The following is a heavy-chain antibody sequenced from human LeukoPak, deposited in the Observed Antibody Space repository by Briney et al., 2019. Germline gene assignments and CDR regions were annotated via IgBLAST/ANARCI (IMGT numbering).Heavy chain of an antibody. J-gene: IGHJ6*03. D-gene: IGHD2-15*01. CDR3: ARGYCSGGSCYWTPYYYYYMDV. CDR2: MNPNSGNT. Sequence: GASVKVSCKASGYTFTGYYMHWVRQAPGQGLEWMGWMNPNSGNTGYAQKFQGRVTMTRNTSISTAYMELSSLRSEDTAVYYCARGYCSGGSCYWTPYYYYYMDVWGKGTTVTISS. CDR1: GYTFTGYY. V-gene: IGHV1-8*02.